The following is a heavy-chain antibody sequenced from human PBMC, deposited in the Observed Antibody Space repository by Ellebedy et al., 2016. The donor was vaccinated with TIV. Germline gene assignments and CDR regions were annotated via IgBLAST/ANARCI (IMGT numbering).Heavy chain of an antibody. CDR3: ARKVGVVTGYFDR. V-gene: IGHV4-38-2*02. Sequence: MPSETLSLTCTVSGYSISSVGYYWGWIRQPPGKGLEWIGSIYHGGSTYYNPSLKSRVTISVDTSKNQFSLKMNSVSAADTAVYYCARKVGVVTGYFDRWGQGALVTVSS. CDR1: GYSISSVGYY. D-gene: IGHD3-22*01. J-gene: IGHJ4*02. CDR2: IYHGGST.